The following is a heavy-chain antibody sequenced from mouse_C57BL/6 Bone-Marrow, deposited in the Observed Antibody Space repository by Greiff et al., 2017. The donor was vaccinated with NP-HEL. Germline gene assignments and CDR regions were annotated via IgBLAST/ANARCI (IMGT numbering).Heavy chain of an antibody. D-gene: IGHD1-1*01. V-gene: IGHV1-81*01. CDR1: GYTFTSYG. CDR2: IYPRSGNT. CDR3: AGYYYGSSSHWYFDV. J-gene: IGHJ1*03. Sequence: VNVVESGAELARPGASVKLSCKASGYTFTSYGISWVKQRTGQGLEWIGEIYPRSGNTYYNEKFKGKATLTADKSSSTAYMELRSLTSEDSAVYFCAGYYYGSSSHWYFDVWGTGTTVTVSS.